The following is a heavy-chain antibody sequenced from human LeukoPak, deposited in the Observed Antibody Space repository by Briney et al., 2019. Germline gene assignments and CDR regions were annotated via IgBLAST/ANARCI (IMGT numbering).Heavy chain of an antibody. Sequence: GGSLRLSCAASGFTISSYSMNWVRQAPGKGLEWVANIKKDGSEKYYLDSVKGRFTISRDNAKNSLYLQTNSLSAEDMALYYCVAGWGWLPDYWGRGTLVTVSS. D-gene: IGHD3-16*01. J-gene: IGHJ4*02. CDR3: VAGWGWLPDY. CDR2: IKKDGSEK. V-gene: IGHV3-7*05. CDR1: GFTISSYS.